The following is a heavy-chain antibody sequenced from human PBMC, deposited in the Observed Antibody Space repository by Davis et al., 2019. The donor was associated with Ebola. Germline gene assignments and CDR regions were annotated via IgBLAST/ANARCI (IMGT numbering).Heavy chain of an antibody. V-gene: IGHV3-7*03. CDR1: GFTFDNFC. J-gene: IGHJ2*01. Sequence: GGSLRLSCAASGFTFDNFCMSWVRQAPGKGLEWVANIYRDGSEKYYVDSVKGRFTISRDNSKNTVYLQMNSLRAEDTAVYYCTRHVSGDFWYFDLWGRGTLVTVSS. CDR3: TRHVSGDFWYFDL. CDR2: IYRDGSEK. D-gene: IGHD4-17*01.